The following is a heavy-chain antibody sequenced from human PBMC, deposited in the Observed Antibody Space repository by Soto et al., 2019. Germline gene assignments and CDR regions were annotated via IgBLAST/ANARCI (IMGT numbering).Heavy chain of an antibody. CDR3: ATGVGDGYNLVADKWFDP. V-gene: IGHV1-69*01. D-gene: IGHD5-12*01. CDR1: GGTFSSYA. Sequence: QVQLVQSGAEVKKPGSSVKVSCKASGGTFSSYAISWVRQAPGQGLEWMGGIIPIFGTANYAQKFQGRVTITADESTSTAYMELSSLRSEDTAVYYCATGVGDGYNLVADKWFDPWGQGTLVTVSS. CDR2: IIPIFGTA. J-gene: IGHJ5*02.